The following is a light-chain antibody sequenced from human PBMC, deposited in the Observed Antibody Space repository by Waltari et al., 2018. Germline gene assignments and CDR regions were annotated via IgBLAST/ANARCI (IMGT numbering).Light chain of an antibody. V-gene: IGLV8-61*01. CDR1: SGSVSTTYP. CDR3: ALSMGSGIWV. CDR2: DTN. J-gene: IGLJ3*02. Sequence: QTVVTQEPSLSVSPEGTVTLTCGLSSGSVSTTYPPYSFQKAPGQAPRTLIFDTNTRSSGVPDRFSGSILDNKAALTITGAQAEDESDYYCALSMGSGIWVFGGGTKLTVL.